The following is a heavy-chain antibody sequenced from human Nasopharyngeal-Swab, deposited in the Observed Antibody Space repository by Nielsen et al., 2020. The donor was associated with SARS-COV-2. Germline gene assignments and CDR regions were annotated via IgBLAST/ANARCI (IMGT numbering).Heavy chain of an antibody. D-gene: IGHD3-3*01. Sequence: GGSLRLSCAASGFTFSSYAMSWVRQAPGKGLEWVSAISGSGGSTYYADSVKGRFTISRDNAKNSLYLQMNSLRAEDTAVYYCAREGFLEWFNYYGMDVWGQGTTVTVSS. CDR2: ISGSGGST. CDR1: GFTFSSYA. J-gene: IGHJ6*02. V-gene: IGHV3-23*01. CDR3: AREGFLEWFNYYGMDV.